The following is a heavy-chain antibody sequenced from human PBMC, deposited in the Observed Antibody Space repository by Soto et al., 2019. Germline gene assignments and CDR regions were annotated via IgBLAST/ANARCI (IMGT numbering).Heavy chain of an antibody. CDR3: ARGWRYYDLDFDY. Sequence: EVQLVESGGGLVQPGGSLRLSCAASGFTFSSYWMSWVRQAPGKGLEWVANIKQDGSEKYYVDSVKGRFTISRDNAKNTLYLQMNCLRAEDTAVYYCARGWRYYDLDFDYWGQGTLVTVSS. V-gene: IGHV3-7*01. CDR2: IKQDGSEK. D-gene: IGHD3-3*01. J-gene: IGHJ4*02. CDR1: GFTFSSYW.